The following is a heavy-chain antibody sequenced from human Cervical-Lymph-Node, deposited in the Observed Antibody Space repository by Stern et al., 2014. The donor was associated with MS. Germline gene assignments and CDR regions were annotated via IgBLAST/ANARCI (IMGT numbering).Heavy chain of an antibody. V-gene: IGHV4-31*03. CDR1: GASISTVGYY. CDR2: ISYIGST. D-gene: IGHD3-16*01. Sequence: QEQLQQSGPGLVKPSQTLSLTCTVSGASISTVGYYWSWIRQHPGKGLEWIAYISYIGSTYYNPSLKSRVSISADTSKNQFSLNLTSVTAADTALYYCARSDRLWGSFDYWVQGTLVAVSS. J-gene: IGHJ4*02. CDR3: ARSDRLWGSFDY.